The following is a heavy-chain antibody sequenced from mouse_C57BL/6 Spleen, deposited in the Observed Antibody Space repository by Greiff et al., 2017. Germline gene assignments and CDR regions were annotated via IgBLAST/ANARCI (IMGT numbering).Heavy chain of an antibody. CDR2: INPNNGGT. J-gene: IGHJ4*01. V-gene: IGHV1-26*01. CDR3: ARDGSSWNYYAMDY. D-gene: IGHD1-1*01. CDR1: GYTFTDYY. Sequence: VQLQQSGPELVKPGASVKISCKASGYTFTDYYMNWVKQSHGKSLEWIGDINPNNGGTSYNQKFKGKATLTVDKSSSTAYMELRSLTSEDSAVYYCARDGSSWNYYAMDYWGQGTSVTVSS.